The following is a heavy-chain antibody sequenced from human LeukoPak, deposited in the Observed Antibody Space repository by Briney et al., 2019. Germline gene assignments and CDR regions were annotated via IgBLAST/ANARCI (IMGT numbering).Heavy chain of an antibody. Sequence: SETLSLTCVVSGGSVSGYYWGWIRQPPGRGLEWIGYVYYSGSTYYNPSLKSRVTISVDTSKNQFSLKLSSVTAADTAVYYCARERYYDSSGYYIGYYYYGMDVWGQGTTVTVSS. D-gene: IGHD3-22*01. V-gene: IGHV4-59*02. CDR3: ARERYYDSSGYYIGYYYYGMDV. CDR2: VYYSGST. J-gene: IGHJ6*02. CDR1: GGSVSGYY.